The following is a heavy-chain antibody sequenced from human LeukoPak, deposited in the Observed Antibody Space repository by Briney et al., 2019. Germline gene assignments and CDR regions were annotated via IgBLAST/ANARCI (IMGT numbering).Heavy chain of an antibody. D-gene: IGHD4-11*01. CDR2: TYYRSRWSN. CDR1: GESVSSNSAS. Sequence: SQTLSLTCAISGESVSSNSASWNWFRQSPSRGLEWLGRTYYRSRWSNDYAPSVESRITINADTSRNQLSLQLHSVTPEDTALYFCARDRDSDFEWGPYDPWGQGTLVIVSS. J-gene: IGHJ5*02. V-gene: IGHV6-1*01. CDR3: ARDRDSDFEWGPYDP.